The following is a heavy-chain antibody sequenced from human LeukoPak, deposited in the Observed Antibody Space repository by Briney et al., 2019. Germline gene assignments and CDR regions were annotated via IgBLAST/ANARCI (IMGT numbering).Heavy chain of an antibody. D-gene: IGHD7-27*01. J-gene: IGHJ2*01. CDR2: INAGNGNT. CDR1: GYTLTSYA. CDR3: ARMGILAPGWYSDL. Sequence: GASVKVSCKASGYTLTSYAMHWVRQAPGQRLEWMGWINAGNGNTKYSQKFQGRVTITRDTSASTAYMELSSLRSEDTAVYYCARMGILAPGWYSDLWGRGTLVTVSS. V-gene: IGHV1-3*01.